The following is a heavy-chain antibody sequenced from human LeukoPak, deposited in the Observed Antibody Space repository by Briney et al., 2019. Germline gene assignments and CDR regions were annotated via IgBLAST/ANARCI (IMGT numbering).Heavy chain of an antibody. CDR3: AREYCTGGVCFHYMDV. D-gene: IGHD2-8*02. J-gene: IGHJ6*03. CDR1: GYTFTSYG. V-gene: IGHV1-18*01. CDR2: ISAYNGNT. Sequence: GASVKVSCKASGYTFTSYGISWVRQAPGQGLEWMGWISAYNGNTNYAQKLLGRVTMTTDTSTSTAYMELRSLRSDDTAVYYCAREYCTGGVCFHYMDVWGKGTTVTVSS.